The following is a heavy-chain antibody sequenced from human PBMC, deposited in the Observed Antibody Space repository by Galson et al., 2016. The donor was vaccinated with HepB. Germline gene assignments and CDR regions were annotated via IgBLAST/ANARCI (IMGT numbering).Heavy chain of an antibody. V-gene: IGHV3-48*04. CDR3: ARDYVPGA. D-gene: IGHD3-10*01. Sequence: SLRLSCAASGFTFTNYWMTWVRQAPGKGLEWVSYISSASSIKYYADSVKGRFTISRDNARHSLYLEMNSLRGEDTAMYYCARDYVPGAWGQGALVTVSS. CDR1: GFTFTNYW. CDR2: ISSASSIK. J-gene: IGHJ5*02.